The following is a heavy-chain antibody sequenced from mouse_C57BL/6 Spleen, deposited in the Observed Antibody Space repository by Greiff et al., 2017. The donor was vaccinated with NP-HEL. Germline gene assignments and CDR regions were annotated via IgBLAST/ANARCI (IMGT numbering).Heavy chain of an antibody. V-gene: IGHV1-9*01. CDR1: GYTFTGYW. D-gene: IGHD2-4*01. CDR3: ARVRYDYDDGGFDY. Sequence: VQLQQSGAELMKPGASVKLSCKATGYTFTGYWIEWVKQRPGHGLEWIGEILPGSGSTNYNEKFKGKATFTADTSSNTADMQISSLTTEDSAIDYCARVRYDYDDGGFDYWGQGTTLTVSS. CDR2: ILPGSGST. J-gene: IGHJ2*01.